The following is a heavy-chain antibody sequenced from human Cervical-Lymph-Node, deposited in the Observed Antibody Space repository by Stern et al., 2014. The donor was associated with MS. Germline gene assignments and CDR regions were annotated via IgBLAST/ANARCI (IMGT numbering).Heavy chain of an antibody. D-gene: IGHD3-16*01. V-gene: IGHV3-74*02. J-gene: IGHJ6*02. CDR3: ARGYGAGRGLDV. Sequence: EVQLVESGGGLVQPGGSLRLSCAASGFTFSNYGMHWVRQAPGKGLVWVSRIETDGSATSIADSVKGRFTVSRDNTKNTLYLQMNSLRAEDTAVYFCARGYGAGRGLDVWGQGTTVTVSS. CDR2: IETDGSAT. CDR1: GFTFSNYG.